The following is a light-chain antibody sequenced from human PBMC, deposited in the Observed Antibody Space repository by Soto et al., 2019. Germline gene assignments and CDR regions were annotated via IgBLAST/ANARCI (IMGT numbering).Light chain of an antibody. CDR1: QDVNID. J-gene: IGKJ3*01. V-gene: IGKV3D-15*01. CDR2: SAS. CDR3: QQYNTWPCT. Sequence: EIVLTQSPATLSVSPGESATLSCRASQDVNIDLVWYQQKPGQAPKVLMFSASARETGIPARFSGGGSETEFTLTISGLQPEDSAVYYCQQYNTWPCTFGPGTKVDIK.